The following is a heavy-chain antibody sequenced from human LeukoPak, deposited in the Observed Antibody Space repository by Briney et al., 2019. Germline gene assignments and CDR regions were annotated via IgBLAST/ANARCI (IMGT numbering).Heavy chain of an antibody. D-gene: IGHD4-11*01. J-gene: IGHJ6*04. CDR3: ARDALGIYTSYYYGMDV. CDR2: IIPIFGTA. Sequence: SVTLSCTASGGRFTSYAISWVRQAPGQGLEWMGGIIPIFGTANYAQKFQGRVTITADKSTSTAYMELSSLRSEDTAVYYCARDALGIYTSYYYGMDVWGKGTTVTVSS. V-gene: IGHV1-69*06. CDR1: GGRFTSYA.